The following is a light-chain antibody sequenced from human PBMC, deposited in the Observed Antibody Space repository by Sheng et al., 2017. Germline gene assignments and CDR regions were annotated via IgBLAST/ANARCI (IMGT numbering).Light chain of an antibody. V-gene: IGLV2-14*01. CDR3: SSFTSSSTLEV. J-gene: IGLJ3*02. CDR1: SPDIGDYYY. Sequence: QSALTQPASVSGSPGQSTTISCTGTSPDIGDYYYVSWFQHHPGKAPKLIIFEATRRPSGVSSRFSGSKSGNTASLTISGLQTEDEAHYYCSSFTSSSTLEVFGGGTKLTVL. CDR2: EAT.